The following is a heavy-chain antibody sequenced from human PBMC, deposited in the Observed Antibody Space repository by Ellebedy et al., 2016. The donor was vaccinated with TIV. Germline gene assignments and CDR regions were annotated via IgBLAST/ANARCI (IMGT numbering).Heavy chain of an antibody. Sequence: GESLKISCAASEFTFSDYTMGWVRQAPGKGLEWVSAINGGGENTFYAASVKGRFTISRDNAKNTLYLQMNSLRGEDTGVYYCARDPPGSGKYSYYGLDAWGQGTTVTVSS. CDR1: EFTFSDYT. J-gene: IGHJ6*02. D-gene: IGHD3-10*01. CDR2: INGGGENT. V-gene: IGHV3-23*01. CDR3: ARDPPGSGKYSYYGLDA.